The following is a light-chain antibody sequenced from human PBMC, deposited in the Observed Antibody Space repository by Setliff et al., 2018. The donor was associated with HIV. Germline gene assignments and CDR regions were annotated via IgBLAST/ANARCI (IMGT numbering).Light chain of an antibody. CDR3: CSYTSSLTYV. Sequence: QSVLTQPPSASGSPGQSITISCSGTSSDVGSYNFVSWYQQHPGKAPQPIIYDVSQWPSGVSSRFSGSKSGNTAPLTISGLQAEDQADYYCCSYTSSLTYVFGTGTKVTVL. CDR1: SSDVGSYNF. J-gene: IGLJ1*01. V-gene: IGLV2-14*03. CDR2: DVS.